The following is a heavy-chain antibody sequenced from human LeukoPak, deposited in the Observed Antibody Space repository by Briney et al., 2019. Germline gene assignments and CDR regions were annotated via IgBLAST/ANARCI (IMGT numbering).Heavy chain of an antibody. CDR3: TTDTPHPYIAVAASRFDY. Sequence: GGSLRLSCAASGFTFSNAWMSWVRQAPGKGLEWVGRIKSKTDGGTTDYAAPVKGRFTISRDDSKNTLYLQMNSPKTEDTAVYYCTTDTPHPYIAVAASRFDYWGQGTLVTVSS. CDR1: GFTFSNAW. V-gene: IGHV3-15*01. J-gene: IGHJ4*02. D-gene: IGHD6-19*01. CDR2: IKSKTDGGTT.